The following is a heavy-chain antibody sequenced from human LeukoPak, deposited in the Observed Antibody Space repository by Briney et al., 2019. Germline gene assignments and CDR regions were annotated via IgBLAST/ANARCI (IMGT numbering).Heavy chain of an antibody. Sequence: ASVKVSCKASGYTFTNYGVSWVRQAPGQGLEWLGWISAYTGDADSAQKLQGRLTMTTDSSTRTAYMELTSLRSDDTAVYYCVRDYATRPDEYDPGRLFFDHWGQGALVTVSA. J-gene: IGHJ4*02. V-gene: IGHV1-18*01. CDR1: GYTFTNYG. CDR2: ISAYTGDA. CDR3: VRDYATRPDEYDPGRLFFDH. D-gene: IGHD3-10*01.